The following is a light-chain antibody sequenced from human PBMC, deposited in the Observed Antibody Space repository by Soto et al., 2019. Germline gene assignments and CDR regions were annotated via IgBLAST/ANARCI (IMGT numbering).Light chain of an antibody. CDR1: QSVSSY. V-gene: IGKV3-11*01. J-gene: IGKJ4*01. Sequence: EIVLTQSPATLSLSPGERATLSCRASQSVSSYLAWYQQKPGQAPRLLIYDASNRATGIPARFSGSGSGTDFTLTISSLEPEDFAVYYCQQRSNWQGLTFGGGTKVGIK. CDR2: DAS. CDR3: QQRSNWQGLT.